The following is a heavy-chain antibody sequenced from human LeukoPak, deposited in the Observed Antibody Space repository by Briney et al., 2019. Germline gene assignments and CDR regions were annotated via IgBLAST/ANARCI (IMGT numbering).Heavy chain of an antibody. CDR1: GYSFTIYW. J-gene: IGHJ3*02. V-gene: IGHV5-51*01. Sequence: GESLKISCKGSGYSFTIYWLGWVRQMPGKGLEWMGIIYPGDSDTRYSPSFQGQVTISADKSITTAYLQWSSLKASDTAMYYCARRFPFFGDAFDIWGQGTMVTVSS. CDR3: ARRFPFFGDAFDI. D-gene: IGHD2/OR15-2a*01. CDR2: IYPGDSDT.